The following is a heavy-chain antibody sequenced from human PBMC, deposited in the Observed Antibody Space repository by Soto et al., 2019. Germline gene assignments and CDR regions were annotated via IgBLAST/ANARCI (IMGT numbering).Heavy chain of an antibody. CDR1: GFTFSSYS. CDR3: ARAHYDFWSGYSSAYY. D-gene: IGHD3-3*01. Sequence: GGSLRLSCAASGFTFSSYSMNWVRQAPGKGLEWVSYISSSSSTIYYADSVKGRFTISRDNAKNSLYLQMNSLRDEDTAVYYCARAHYDFWSGYSSAYYWGQGTLVTVSS. CDR2: ISSSSSTI. J-gene: IGHJ4*02. V-gene: IGHV3-48*02.